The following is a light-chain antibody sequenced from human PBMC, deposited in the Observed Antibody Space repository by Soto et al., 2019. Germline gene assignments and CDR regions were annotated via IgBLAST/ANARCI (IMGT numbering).Light chain of an antibody. CDR1: SSDVGGYNY. Sequence: QSALTQPPSASGSPGQSVTISCTGTSSDVGGYNYVSWYQQHPGKAPKLMIYEVSKRPSGVPDRFSGSKSGNTASLTVSGLQAEDEADYYCSSYAGSNRVIGGGTKVTVL. CDR2: EVS. V-gene: IGLV2-8*01. CDR3: SSYAGSNRV. J-gene: IGLJ2*01.